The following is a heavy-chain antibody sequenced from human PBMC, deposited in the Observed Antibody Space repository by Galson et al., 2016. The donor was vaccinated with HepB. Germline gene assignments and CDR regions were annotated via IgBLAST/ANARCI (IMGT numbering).Heavy chain of an antibody. Sequence: SVKVSCKVSGYSLTELSMHWVRQAPGKGLEWMGGFNPEGGETIYAQKFQGRVTVTEDTSTDTAYWELSSLISEDTSVYCCTIEVFSSWFDPWGQGTLLTFSS. D-gene: IGHD3-9*01. J-gene: IGHJ5*02. CDR3: TIEVFSSWFDP. V-gene: IGHV1-24*01. CDR1: GYSLTELS. CDR2: FNPEGGET.